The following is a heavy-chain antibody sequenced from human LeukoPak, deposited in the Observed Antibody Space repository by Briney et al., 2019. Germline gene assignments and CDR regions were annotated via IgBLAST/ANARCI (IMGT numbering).Heavy chain of an antibody. Sequence: SETLSLTCAVYGGSFSGYYWSWIRLPPGKGLEWIGEINHSGSTNYNPSLKSRVTISVDTSKNQFSLKLGSVPAADTAVYYCARGSSTSLDYWGQGTLVTVSS. CDR2: INHSGST. CDR3: ARGSSTSLDY. CDR1: GGSFSGYY. D-gene: IGHD2-2*01. J-gene: IGHJ4*02. V-gene: IGHV4-34*01.